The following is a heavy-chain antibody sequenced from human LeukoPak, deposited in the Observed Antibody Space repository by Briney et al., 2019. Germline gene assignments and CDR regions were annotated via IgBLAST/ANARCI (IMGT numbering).Heavy chain of an antibody. CDR2: INQDGSKE. CDR1: GFTFSNYW. Sequence: PGGSLRLSCAASGFTFSNYWMNWVRQAQGKGLEWVAHINQDGSKEYYLDAVKARSTISRANAKNSMSLQTKSLRAEDTAVYYCVRDGGVSGSDLLDYWGQGTLVTVSS. D-gene: IGHD5-12*01. V-gene: IGHV3-7*01. J-gene: IGHJ4*02. CDR3: VRDGGVSGSDLLDY.